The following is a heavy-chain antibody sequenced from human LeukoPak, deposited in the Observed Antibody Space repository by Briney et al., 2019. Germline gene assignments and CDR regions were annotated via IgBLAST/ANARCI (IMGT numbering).Heavy chain of an antibody. V-gene: IGHV4-34*01. CDR2: INHSGNA. CDR3: ARGQGTVTTH. CDR1: GGSFSGYY. J-gene: IGHJ4*02. D-gene: IGHD4-17*01. Sequence: SETLSLTCAVSGGSFSGYYWTWIRQPPGKGLEWIGEINHSGNANYNPSLKSRVAISLDMSENHFSLKLTSVTAADTAVYYCARGQGTVTTHWGQGTLVTVSS.